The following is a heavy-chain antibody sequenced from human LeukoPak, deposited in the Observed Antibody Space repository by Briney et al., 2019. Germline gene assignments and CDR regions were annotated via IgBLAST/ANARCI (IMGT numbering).Heavy chain of an antibody. CDR2: IIPIFGTA. J-gene: IGHJ4*02. Sequence: ASVKVSCKASGGTFSSYAISWVRQAPGQGLEWMGGIIPIFGTANYAQKFQGRVTITADESTSTANMELSSLRSEDTAVYYCARADAWFGRIDYWGQGTLVTVSS. CDR3: ARADAWFGRIDY. CDR1: GGTFSSYA. V-gene: IGHV1-69*13. D-gene: IGHD3-10*01.